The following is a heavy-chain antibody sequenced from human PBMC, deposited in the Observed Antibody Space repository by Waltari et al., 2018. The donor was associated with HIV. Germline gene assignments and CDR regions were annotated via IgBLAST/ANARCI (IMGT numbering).Heavy chain of an antibody. Sequence: EVQLVQSGAEVRKSGESLKISCKASGYTFTNYWIAWVRQMSGEGLEWMGIIYPFDSDTRYNPSFECQITISADKSLATAYLEWSNLNASDAAIYYCARLFYYDTTGYINNAFDIWGQGTVVTVS. J-gene: IGHJ3*02. CDR1: GYTFTNYW. CDR3: ARLFYYDTTGYINNAFDI. D-gene: IGHD3-22*01. V-gene: IGHV5-51*03. CDR2: IYPFDSDT.